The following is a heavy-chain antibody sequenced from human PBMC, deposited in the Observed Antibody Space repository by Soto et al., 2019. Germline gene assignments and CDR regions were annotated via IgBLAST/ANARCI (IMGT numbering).Heavy chain of an antibody. CDR1: GLTFNSYA. CDR2: VDGSGFTS. V-gene: IGHV3-23*01. CDR3: AKALGLYCGGDCFDAFDV. D-gene: IGHD2-21*02. Sequence: EVQLLESGGGLVQPGGSLRLSCAASGLTFNSYAMTWVRQAPGRGLEWVSGVDGSGFTSYHADSVKGRFTISRDNSKKTLYLQMNSLRAEDTAVYYCAKALGLYCGGDCFDAFDVWGQGAMVSVSS. J-gene: IGHJ3*01.